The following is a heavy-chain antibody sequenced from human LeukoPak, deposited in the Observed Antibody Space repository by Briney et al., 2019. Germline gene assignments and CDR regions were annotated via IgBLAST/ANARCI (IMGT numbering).Heavy chain of an antibody. CDR2: INPSGGST. Sequence: ASVKVSCKASGYTFTDYYLHWVRLAPGQGLEWMGIINPSGGSTSYAQKFQGRVTMTRDTSTSTVYMELSSLRSEDTAVYYCARARAERFYDAFDIWGQGTMVTVSS. CDR3: ARARAERFYDAFDI. V-gene: IGHV1-46*01. J-gene: IGHJ3*02. CDR1: GYTFTDYY. D-gene: IGHD1-26*01.